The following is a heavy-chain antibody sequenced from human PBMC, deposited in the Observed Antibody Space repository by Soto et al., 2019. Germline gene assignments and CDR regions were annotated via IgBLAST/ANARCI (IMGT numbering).Heavy chain of an antibody. J-gene: IGHJ6*02. CDR1: GDSISSYY. D-gene: IGHD3-3*01. Sequence: QVQLQESGPRLVKPSETLSLTCTVSGDSISSYYWSWIRQPPGKGLEWIGYIYYSGSTNYNPSLKSRVSISVDTSKSQFSLKLSSVTAADTASYYCARDGGRYYAMDVWGQGTTVTVS. V-gene: IGHV4-59*01. CDR2: IYYSGST. CDR3: ARDGGRYYAMDV.